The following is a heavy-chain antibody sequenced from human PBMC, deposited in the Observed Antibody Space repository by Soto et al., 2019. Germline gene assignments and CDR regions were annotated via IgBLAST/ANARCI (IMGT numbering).Heavy chain of an antibody. Sequence: QVQLVQSGAEVKKPGSSVKVSCKASGGTFSSYAISWVRQAPGQGLEWMGGIIPIFGTANYEQKFQGGVTITADESTGTAYMELSSLRSEDTAVYYCARDGIAARPIAWFDPWGQGTLVTVSS. J-gene: IGHJ5*02. CDR1: GGTFSSYA. CDR3: ARDGIAARPIAWFDP. V-gene: IGHV1-69*12. D-gene: IGHD6-6*01. CDR2: IIPIFGTA.